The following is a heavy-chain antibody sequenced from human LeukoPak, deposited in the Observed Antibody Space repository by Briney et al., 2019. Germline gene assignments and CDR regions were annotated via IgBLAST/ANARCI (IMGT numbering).Heavy chain of an antibody. CDR1: GFTFSTYW. CDR3: ARGDHSFWGFPH. D-gene: IGHD5-18*01. CDR2: INSDGSNT. J-gene: IGHJ4*02. V-gene: IGHV3-74*01. Sequence: GGSLRLSCAASGFTFSTYWMHWVRQAPGKGLVWVSRINSDGSNTNYADSVKGRFTISRDNAKNALYLQMNSLRAEDTAVYYCARGDHSFWGFPHWGQGTLVTVSS.